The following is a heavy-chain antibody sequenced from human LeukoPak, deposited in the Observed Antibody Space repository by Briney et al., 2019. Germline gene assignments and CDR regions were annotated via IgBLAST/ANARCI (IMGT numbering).Heavy chain of an antibody. V-gene: IGHV1-18*04. D-gene: IGHD3-3*01. CDR3: ARDGARQYYDFWSGYYKTFDY. CDR1: GYTFTSYY. CDR2: ISAYNGNT. Sequence: ASVKVSCKASGYTFTSYYMHWVRQAPGQGLEWMGWISAYNGNTNYAQKLQGRVTMTTDTSTSTAYMELRSLRSDDTAVYYCARDGARQYYDFWSGYYKTFDYWGQGTLVTVSS. J-gene: IGHJ4*02.